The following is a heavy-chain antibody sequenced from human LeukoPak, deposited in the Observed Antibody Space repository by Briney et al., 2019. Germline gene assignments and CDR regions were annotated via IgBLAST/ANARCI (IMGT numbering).Heavy chain of an antibody. V-gene: IGHV3-11*06. CDR1: GLTFINAW. CDR3: ANQNSHGSFDY. Sequence: GGSLRLSRAASGLTFINAWMSWVSQAPGKGLEWVSYIHPSSGNTIYGDSVKGRFTISRDNPKNSLFLQMNSLRDEDTAVYYCANQNSHGSFDYWGQGTLVTVSS. CDR2: IHPSSGNT. J-gene: IGHJ4*02.